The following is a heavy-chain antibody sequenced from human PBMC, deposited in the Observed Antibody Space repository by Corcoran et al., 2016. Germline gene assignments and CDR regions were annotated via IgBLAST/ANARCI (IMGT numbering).Heavy chain of an antibody. CDR2: IYYSGST. D-gene: IGHD6-6*01. CDR1: GGSISSSSYY. CDR3: ARVLTAARHPLDFDY. V-gene: IGHV4-39*07. J-gene: IGHJ4*02. Sequence: QLQLQESGPGLVKPSETLSLTCTVSGGSISSSSYYWGWIRQPPGKGREWIGSIYYSGSTYYNPSLKSRVTISVDTSKNQFSLKLSSVTAADTAVYYGARVLTAARHPLDFDYWGQGTLVTVSS.